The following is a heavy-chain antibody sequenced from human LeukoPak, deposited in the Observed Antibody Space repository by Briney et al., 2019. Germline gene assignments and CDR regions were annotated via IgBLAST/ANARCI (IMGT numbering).Heavy chain of an antibody. CDR1: GFTFSSYW. Sequence: PGGSLRLSCAASGFTFSSYWMSWVRQAPGKGLEWVANIKQDGSEEYYVDSVKGRFTISRDNAKNSLYLQMNILRAEDTAVYYGARGLNYFDYWGQGTLVTVSS. CDR3: ARGLNYFDY. CDR2: IKQDGSEE. J-gene: IGHJ4*02. V-gene: IGHV3-7*01.